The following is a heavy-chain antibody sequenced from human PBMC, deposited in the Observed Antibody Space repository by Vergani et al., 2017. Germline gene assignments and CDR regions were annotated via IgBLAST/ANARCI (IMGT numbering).Heavy chain of an antibody. CDR1: GFTFSSYA. CDR3: ARRDSSSPALDY. V-gene: IGHV3-13*01. J-gene: IGHJ4*02. Sequence: EVQLLESGGGLVQPGGSLRLSCAASGFTFSSYAMSWVRQATGKGLEWVSAIGTAGDTYYPGSVKGRFTISRENAKNSLYLQMNGLRAGDTAVYYCARRDSSSPALDYWGQGTLVTVSS. D-gene: IGHD6-6*01. CDR2: IGTAGDT.